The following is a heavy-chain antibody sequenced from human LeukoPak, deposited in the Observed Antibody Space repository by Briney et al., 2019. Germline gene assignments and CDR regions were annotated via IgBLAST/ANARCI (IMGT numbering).Heavy chain of an antibody. V-gene: IGHV4-34*01. D-gene: IGHD5-18*01. CDR1: GGSFSGYY. CDR3: ARGPEAGYSYGEFDY. J-gene: IGHJ4*02. Sequence: SETLSLTCAVYGGSFSGYYWSWIRQPPGKGLEWIGEINHSGSANYNPTLKSRDTISVDTSKNQFSLKLSSVTAADTAVYYCARGPEAGYSYGEFDYWGQGTLVTVSS. CDR2: INHSGSA.